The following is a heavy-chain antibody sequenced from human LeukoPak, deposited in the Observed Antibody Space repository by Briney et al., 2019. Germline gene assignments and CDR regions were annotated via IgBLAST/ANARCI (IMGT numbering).Heavy chain of an antibody. CDR2: IYYSGTT. J-gene: IGHJ4*02. CDR1: GGSISDSIYY. V-gene: IGHV4-39*07. Sequence: SETLSLTCTVSGGSISDSIYYWGWIRQPPGKGLEWIGSIYYSGTTYYSPSLESRVTISVDTSNNQVSLNLNSVTAADTAIYFCARGGFYGHPFDFGGQGTLVTVSS. CDR3: ARGGFYGHPFDF. D-gene: IGHD3-10*01.